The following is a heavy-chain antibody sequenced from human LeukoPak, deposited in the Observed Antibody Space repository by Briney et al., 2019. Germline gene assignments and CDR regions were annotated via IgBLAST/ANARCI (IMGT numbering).Heavy chain of an antibody. CDR1: GGSFGGYY. Sequence: SETLSLTCAVYGGSFGGYYWSWIRQPPGKGLEWIGEINHSGSTNYNPSLKSRVTISVDTSKNQFSLKLSSVTAADTAVYYCARRYYDFWSGLLYDAFDIWGQGTMVTVSS. J-gene: IGHJ3*02. V-gene: IGHV4-34*01. CDR2: INHSGST. CDR3: ARRYYDFWSGLLYDAFDI. D-gene: IGHD3-3*01.